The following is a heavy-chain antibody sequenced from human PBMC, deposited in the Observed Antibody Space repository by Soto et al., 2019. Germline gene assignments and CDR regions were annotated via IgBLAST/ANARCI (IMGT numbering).Heavy chain of an antibody. D-gene: IGHD6-13*01. CDR3: ARLTLGFDY. CDR1: GFPLRDRY. CDR2: IVDTGSTM. Sequence: GGPLLLSSTASGFPLRDRYMTWIRQAPGKGLEWLSYIVDTGSTMYYADSVKGRFTISRDNAKNSLYLQMNSLRAEDTAVYYCARLTLGFDYCGQGTLVTVSS. V-gene: IGHV3-11*01. J-gene: IGHJ4*02.